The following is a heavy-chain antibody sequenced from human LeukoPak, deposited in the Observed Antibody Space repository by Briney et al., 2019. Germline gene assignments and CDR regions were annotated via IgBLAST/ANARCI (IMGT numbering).Heavy chain of an antibody. CDR3: AKRRGLELTYYYHMDV. Sequence: GGSLRLSCAASGFTFSSYGMYWVRQAPGKGLEWVAFIRYDGSNKYYADSVKGRFTVSRDNSKNTLYLQMKSLRAEDTAVYYCAKRRGLELTYYYHMDVWGKGTTVTVSS. J-gene: IGHJ6*03. CDR2: IRYDGSNK. CDR1: GFTFSSYG. V-gene: IGHV3-30*02. D-gene: IGHD1-7*01.